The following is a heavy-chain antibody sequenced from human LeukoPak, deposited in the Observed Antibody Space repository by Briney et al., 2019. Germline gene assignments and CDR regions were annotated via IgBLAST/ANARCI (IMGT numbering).Heavy chain of an antibody. CDR1: GYSFTNYG. V-gene: IGHV1-18*01. J-gene: IGHJ4*02. Sequence: GASVKVSCKASGYSFTNYGITWVRQAPGQGLEWMGWISGYSVNTNYAQKLQGRVTMTTDTSTSTAYMELRSLRSDDTAVYYCARGGLRSTRKTSFDYWGQGTLVTVSS. CDR3: ARGGLRSTRKTSFDY. CDR2: ISGYSVNT. D-gene: IGHD2-2*01.